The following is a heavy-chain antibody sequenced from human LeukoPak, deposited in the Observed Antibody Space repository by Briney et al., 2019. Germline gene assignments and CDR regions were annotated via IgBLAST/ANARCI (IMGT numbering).Heavy chain of an antibody. V-gene: IGHV3-15*01. Sequence: PGGSPRLSCAASGFTFSNAWMRWVRQAPGKGLEWVGRIKSKTDGGTTDYAAPVKGRFTISRDDSKNTLYLQMNSLKTEDTAVYYCTTRITMVRGVSIAFTAENDYWGQGTLVTVSS. CDR1: GFTFSNAW. CDR2: IKSKTDGGTT. CDR3: TTRITMVRGVSIAFTAENDY. J-gene: IGHJ4*02. D-gene: IGHD3-10*01.